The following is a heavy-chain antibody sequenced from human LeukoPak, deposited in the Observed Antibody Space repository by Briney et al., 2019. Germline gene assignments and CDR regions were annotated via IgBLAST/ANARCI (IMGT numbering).Heavy chain of an antibody. J-gene: IGHJ4*02. CDR1: GFTYVDYA. V-gene: IGHV3-20*04. Sequence: GGSLRLSCAASGFTYVDYAMSWVRPAPGKGLEWVSGINGNSGSTGYADPVKGRFTISRDNAKDSLYLQMNSLRAEDTALYYCARHRGNYYGSNFHYWGQGTLVTVSS. CDR3: ARHRGNYYGSNFHY. CDR2: INGNSGST. D-gene: IGHD3-10*01.